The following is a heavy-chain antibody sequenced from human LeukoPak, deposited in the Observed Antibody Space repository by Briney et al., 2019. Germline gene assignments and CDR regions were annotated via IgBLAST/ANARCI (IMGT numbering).Heavy chain of an antibody. Sequence: SVKVSCKASGGTFSSYAISWVRQAPGQGLEWMGGIIPIFGTANYAQKFQGRVTITADESTSTAYMELSSLRSEDTAVYYCARGLRYFYLWGTVPDRHDAFDIWGQGTMVTVSS. CDR3: ARGLRYFYLWGTVPDRHDAFDI. J-gene: IGHJ3*02. CDR2: IIPIFGTA. CDR1: GGTFSSYA. V-gene: IGHV1-69*13. D-gene: IGHD3-9*01.